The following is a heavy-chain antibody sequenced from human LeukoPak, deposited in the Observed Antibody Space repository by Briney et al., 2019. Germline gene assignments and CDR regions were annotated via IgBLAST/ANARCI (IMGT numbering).Heavy chain of an antibody. V-gene: IGHV1-46*01. CDR3: ARGGGQRDKRGKGDY. Sequence: ASVKVSCKASGYTFTSYYMHWVRQAPGQGLEWMGIINPRGCSTSYAQKFQGRVTNTRHTSTSTVYMELSSMRSEDTAVYYCARGGGQRDKRGKGDYWGQGTLVTVSS. CDR1: GYTFTSYY. CDR2: INPRGCST. J-gene: IGHJ4*02. D-gene: IGHD3-10*01.